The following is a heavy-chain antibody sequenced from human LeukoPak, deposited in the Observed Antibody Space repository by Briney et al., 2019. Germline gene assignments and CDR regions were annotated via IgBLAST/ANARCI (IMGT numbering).Heavy chain of an antibody. CDR3: ARGSYDYVWGSYTFHV. CDR2: ISISGTTI. J-gene: IGHJ6*04. V-gene: IGHV3-48*04. D-gene: IGHD3-16*01. Sequence: GGSLRLSCAASGFTFSNAWMNWVRQAPGKGLEWLSHISISGTTIHYADSVKGRFTISRDNAKNSVYLQMTSLRAEDTALYYCARGSYDYVWGSYTFHVWGKGTTVTVSS. CDR1: GFTFSNAW.